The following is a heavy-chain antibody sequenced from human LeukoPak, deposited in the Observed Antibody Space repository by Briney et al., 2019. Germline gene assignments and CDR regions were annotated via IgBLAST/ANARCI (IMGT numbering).Heavy chain of an antibody. CDR3: ARDGELTNHIDY. J-gene: IGHJ4*01. V-gene: IGHV3-11*04. D-gene: IGHD1-14*01. CDR1: GFIFSDYY. CDR2: ISKSGDTI. Sequence: GGSLRLSCPASGFIFSDYYMYWIRQAPGKGLEWLSYISKSGDTIYYADSVKGRFTISRDNSKNSLYLQMSSLRVEDTAVYYCARDGELTNHIDYWGHGTLVTVSS.